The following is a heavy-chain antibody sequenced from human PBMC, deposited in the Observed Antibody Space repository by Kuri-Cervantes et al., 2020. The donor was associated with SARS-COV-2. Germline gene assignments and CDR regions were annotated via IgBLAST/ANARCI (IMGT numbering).Heavy chain of an antibody. CDR3: TTDTPLSQHYDFWSGYHYGMDV. Sequence: GESLKISCAASVFTFSNAWMNWVRQAPGKGLEWVGRIKSKTDGGTTDYAAPVKGRFTISRDDSKNTLYLQMNGLKTEDTAVYYCTTDTPLSQHYDFWSGYHYGMDVWGQGTTVTVSS. CDR1: VFTFSNAW. V-gene: IGHV3-15*07. D-gene: IGHD3-3*01. CDR2: IKSKTDGGTT. J-gene: IGHJ6*02.